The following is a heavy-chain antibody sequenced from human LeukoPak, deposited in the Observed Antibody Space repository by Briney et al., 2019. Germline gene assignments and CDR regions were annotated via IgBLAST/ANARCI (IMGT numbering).Heavy chain of an antibody. CDR1: GFTFSSYA. J-gene: IGHJ5*02. Sequence: GGSLRLSCAASGFTFSSYAMSWVRQAPGKGLEWVSAISGSGGSTYYADSVKGRFTISRDNSKNTLYLQMNSLRAEDTAVYYCAKPPYSSSATGWFDPWSQGTLVTVSS. CDR2: ISGSGGST. D-gene: IGHD6-6*01. V-gene: IGHV3-23*01. CDR3: AKPPYSSSATGWFDP.